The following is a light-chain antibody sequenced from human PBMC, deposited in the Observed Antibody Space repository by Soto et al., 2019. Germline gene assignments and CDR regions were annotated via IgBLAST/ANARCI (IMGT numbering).Light chain of an antibody. CDR2: DAS. J-gene: IGKJ4*01. CDR1: QSVSSSY. Sequence: EIGLTKSPTTLALCKGERATLSCGASQSVSSSYLAWYQQKPGLAPRLLIYDASSRATGIPDRFSGSGSGTDFTLTIGIVYPEDFAVYYRQQYGRSSQATFGGGTKVDIK. V-gene: IGKV3D-20*01. CDR3: QQYGRSSQAT.